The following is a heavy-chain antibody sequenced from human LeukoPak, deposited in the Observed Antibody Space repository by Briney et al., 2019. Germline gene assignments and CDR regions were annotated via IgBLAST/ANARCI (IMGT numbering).Heavy chain of an antibody. Sequence: GGSLRLSCAASGFTFSSYSMNWVRQAPGKGLEWVSSISSSSSYIYYADSVKGRFTISRDNAKNSLYLQMNSLRAEDTAVYYCARDQVGGYYDSSGDNWFDPSGQGTLVTVSS. J-gene: IGHJ5*02. CDR3: ARDQVGGYYDSSGDNWFDP. CDR1: GFTFSSYS. V-gene: IGHV3-21*01. CDR2: ISSSSSYI. D-gene: IGHD3-22*01.